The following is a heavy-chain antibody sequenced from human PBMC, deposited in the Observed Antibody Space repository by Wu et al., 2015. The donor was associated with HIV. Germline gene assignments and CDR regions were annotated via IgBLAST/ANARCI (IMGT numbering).Heavy chain of an antibody. D-gene: IGHD4-17*01. J-gene: IGHJ4*02. V-gene: IGHV1-8*01. CDR1: GYTFTSYD. Sequence: QVQLVQSGAEVKKPGASVKVSCKASGYTFTSYDIIWVRQAPGQGLEWMGWMIPNSGNTGYAQKFQGRVTLTRNTSINTAYMEVTSLGSEDTAVYYCARGYGDFHYDYWGQGTLVTVSS. CDR2: MIPNSGNT. CDR3: ARGYGDFHYDY.